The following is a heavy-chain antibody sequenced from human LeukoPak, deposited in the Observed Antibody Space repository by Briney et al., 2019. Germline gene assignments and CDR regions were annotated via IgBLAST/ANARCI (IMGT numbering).Heavy chain of an antibody. CDR3: ARVGHSGDLDAFDI. J-gene: IGHJ3*02. V-gene: IGHV4-59*12. CDR2: TYYSGST. Sequence: SETLSLTCTVSGGSISSYYWSWIRQPPWKGLEWIGYTYYSGSTNYNPSLKSRVTISVDTSKNQFSLKLSSVTAADTAVYYCARVGHSGDLDAFDIWGQGTMVTVSS. CDR1: GGSISSYY. D-gene: IGHD7-27*01.